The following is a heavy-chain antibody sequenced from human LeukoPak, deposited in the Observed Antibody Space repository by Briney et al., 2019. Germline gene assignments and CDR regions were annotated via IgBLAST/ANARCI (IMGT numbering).Heavy chain of an antibody. J-gene: IGHJ5*02. CDR3: ARGMTWIQLWSMYNWFDP. V-gene: IGHV1-69*04. CDR1: GGTFSSYA. CDR2: IIPILGIA. Sequence: ASVKVSCKASGGTFSSYAISWVRQAPGQGLEWMGRIIPILGIANYAQKFQGRVTMTRNTSISTAYMELSSLRSEDTAVYYCARGMTWIQLWSMYNWFDPWGQGTLVTVSS. D-gene: IGHD5-18*01.